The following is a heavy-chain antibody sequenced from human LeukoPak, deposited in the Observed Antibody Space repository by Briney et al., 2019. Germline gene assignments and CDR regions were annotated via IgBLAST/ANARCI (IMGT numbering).Heavy chain of an antibody. Sequence: GGSLRLSWAAAGFTVGSYGMSWVRPAPGGWRGLGANIKEEGSEKSSVDTVNGRFTISRDNAKNSLYLQMNSLRAEDTAVYYCARDGAMITFGGLIAPEGVDYWGQGTLVTVSS. V-gene: IGHV3-7*01. J-gene: IGHJ4*02. CDR2: IKEEGSEK. CDR1: GFTVGSYG. D-gene: IGHD3-16*02. CDR3: ARDGAMITFGGLIAPEGVDY.